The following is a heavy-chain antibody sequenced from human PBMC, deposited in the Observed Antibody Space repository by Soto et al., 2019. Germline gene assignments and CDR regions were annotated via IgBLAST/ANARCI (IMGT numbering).Heavy chain of an antibody. CDR3: ACGYSYGGDAFDI. Sequence: QVQLQQWGAGLLKPSATLSLTCAVYGGSFSGYYWSWIRQPPGKGLEWIGDINHSGSTNYNPSLKSRVTISVDTSKNQFYLKLSSVTAADTAVYYCACGYSYGGDAFDIWGQGTMVTVSS. CDR1: GGSFSGYY. J-gene: IGHJ3*02. D-gene: IGHD5-18*01. CDR2: INHSGST. V-gene: IGHV4-34*01.